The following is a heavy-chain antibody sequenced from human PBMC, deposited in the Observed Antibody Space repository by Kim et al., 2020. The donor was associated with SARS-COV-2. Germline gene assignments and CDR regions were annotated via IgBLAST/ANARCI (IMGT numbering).Heavy chain of an antibody. J-gene: IGHJ2*01. Sequence: GKGRLTLSRDNSKNTLYLQMNSLRAEDTAVYYCARGFFLDLGRYGYFDLWGRGTLVTVSS. CDR3: ARGFFLDLGRYGYFDL. V-gene: IGHV3-30*01. D-gene: IGHD1-1*01.